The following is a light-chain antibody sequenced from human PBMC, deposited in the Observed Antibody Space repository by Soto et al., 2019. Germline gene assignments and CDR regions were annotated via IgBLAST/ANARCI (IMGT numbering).Light chain of an antibody. Sequence: EIVLTQSPATLSLSPGERATLSSRASQSVSSYFAWYQQKPGQAPRLLIYDASNSATGIPARFSGSGSGTDITLPISGLEAEDFAVYYCQERGNWPLTFGQGTKVEIK. V-gene: IGKV3-11*01. CDR2: DAS. J-gene: IGKJ1*01. CDR1: QSVSSY. CDR3: QERGNWPLT.